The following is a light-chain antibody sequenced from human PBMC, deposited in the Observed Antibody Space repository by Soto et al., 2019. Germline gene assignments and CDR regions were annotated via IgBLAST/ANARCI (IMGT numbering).Light chain of an antibody. V-gene: IGKV3-20*01. CDR1: ERLSSVY. J-gene: IGKJ2*01. CDR3: QQYVDSPYT. Sequence: EIVLTQSPGTLSLSPGERATLSCRASERLSSVYLAWYQQRPGQPPRLLTYGASNRATGIPDRFSGSGSGTDFTLTISSLEPEDFALYYCQQYVDSPYTLCQPTKLDTK. CDR2: GAS.